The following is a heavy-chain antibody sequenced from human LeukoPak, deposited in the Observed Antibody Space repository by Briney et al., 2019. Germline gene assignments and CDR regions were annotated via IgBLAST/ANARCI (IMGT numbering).Heavy chain of an antibody. CDR2: ISSNGSTI. V-gene: IGHV3-11*01. Sequence: PGGSLRLSCAASGFTFSDYHMSWVRQAPGKGLEWVSYISSNGSTIYYADSVKGRFTISRDNAKNSLYLQMNSLRAEDTAVYYCARNRGTGPPNGNWFDPWGQGTLVTVSS. CDR1: GFTFSDYH. D-gene: IGHD1-1*01. CDR3: ARNRGTGPPNGNWFDP. J-gene: IGHJ5*02.